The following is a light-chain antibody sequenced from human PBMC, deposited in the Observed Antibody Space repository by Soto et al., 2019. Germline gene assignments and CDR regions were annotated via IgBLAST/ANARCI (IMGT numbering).Light chain of an antibody. Sequence: QSALPQPASVSGSHGQWITISCTGTSSDVGGYNYISWYQQHAGKAPKLMIYNDSNRPSGVSNRFSGSKSGNTASLTISGLQAEDEADYYCSAYTSSSTRVFGGGTKLTVL. CDR2: NDS. CDR1: SSDVGGYNY. J-gene: IGLJ2*01. V-gene: IGLV2-14*01. CDR3: SAYTSSSTRV.